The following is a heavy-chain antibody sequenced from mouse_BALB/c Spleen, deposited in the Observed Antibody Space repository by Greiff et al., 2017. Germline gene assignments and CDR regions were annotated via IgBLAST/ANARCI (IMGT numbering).Heavy chain of an antibody. Sequence: VQLQQSGAELVRPGTSVKISCKASGYTFTNYWLGWVKQRPGHGLEWIGDIYPGGGYTNYNEKFKGKATLTADTSSSTAYMQLSSLTSEDSAVYFCARLYYDLYYFDYWGQGTTLTVSS. CDR2: IYPGGGYT. D-gene: IGHD2-4*01. CDR3: ARLYYDLYYFDY. CDR1: GYTFTNYW. J-gene: IGHJ2*01. V-gene: IGHV1-63*02.